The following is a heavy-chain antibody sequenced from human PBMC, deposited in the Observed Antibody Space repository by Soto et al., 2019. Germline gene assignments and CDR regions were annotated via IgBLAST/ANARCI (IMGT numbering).Heavy chain of an antibody. J-gene: IGHJ4*02. V-gene: IGHV4-34*01. Sequence: QVQLQQWGAGLLKPSETLSLTCAVYGGSFSGYYWTWIRQPPGKGLEWIGEINHSGSTNYNPSLKSRVTISVDTSKNQFSLKLSSVTAADTAVYYCARERGVLLWFGELLYFDYWGQGTLVTVSS. CDR2: INHSGST. D-gene: IGHD3-10*01. CDR1: GGSFSGYY. CDR3: ARERGVLLWFGELLYFDY.